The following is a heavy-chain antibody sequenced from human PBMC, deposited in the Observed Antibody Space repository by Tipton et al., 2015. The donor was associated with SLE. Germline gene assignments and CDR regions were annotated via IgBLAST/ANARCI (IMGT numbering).Heavy chain of an antibody. CDR2: VYENDFT. CDR1: GASISTYY. Sequence: LSLTCTVSGASISTYYWSWVRQPPGKGLEWIGYVYENDFTNYNPSLKSRVTISLDPSKSQFSLRLSSVTAADTAMYYCARRAGGYQYYYGMDVWGQGTTVTVSS. V-gene: IGHV4-59*12. CDR3: ARRAGGYQYYYGMDV. J-gene: IGHJ6*02. D-gene: IGHD5-12*01.